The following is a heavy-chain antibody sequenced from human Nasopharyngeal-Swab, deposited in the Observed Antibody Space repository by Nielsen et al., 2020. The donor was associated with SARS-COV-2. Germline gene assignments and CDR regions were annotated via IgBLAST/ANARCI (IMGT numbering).Heavy chain of an antibody. V-gene: IGHV4-59*01. J-gene: IGHJ5*01. Sequence: SETLSLTCTVPGGSISGYYWSWIRQPPGKGLEWIGHIFYSGSTTCNPSLRSRVTISVDTSKNQFSLRLSSVTAADTAVYFCARRGNSYGGNWFDSWGLGSLVVVSS. CDR2: IFYSGST. CDR1: GGSISGYY. CDR3: ARRGNSYGGNWFDS. D-gene: IGHD2/OR15-2a*01.